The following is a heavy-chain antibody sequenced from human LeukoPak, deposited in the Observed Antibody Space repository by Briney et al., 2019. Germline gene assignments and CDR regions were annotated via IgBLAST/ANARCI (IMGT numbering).Heavy chain of an antibody. CDR1: GFTFSSYA. V-gene: IGHV3-30-3*01. Sequence: GGSLRLSCAASGFTFSSYAMHWVRQAPGKGLEWVAVISYDGSNKYYADSVKGRFTISRDNSKNMLYLQMNSLRAEDTAVYYCAANFDFWGQGTLVTVSS. J-gene: IGHJ4*02. CDR2: ISYDGSNK. CDR3: AANFDF.